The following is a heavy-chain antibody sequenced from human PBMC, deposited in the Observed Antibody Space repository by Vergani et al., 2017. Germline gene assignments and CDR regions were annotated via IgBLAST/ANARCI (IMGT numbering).Heavy chain of an antibody. J-gene: IGHJ4*02. CDR3: ARIRNLYYFDY. CDR1: GGSISSYYW. CDR2: IFSNDEK. D-gene: IGHD4-11*01. Sequence: QESGPGLVKPSETLSLTCTVSGGSISSYYWSWIRQPPGKALEWLAHIFSNDEKSYSTSLKSRLTISKDTSKSQVVLTMTNMDPVDTATYYCARIRNLYYFDYWGQGTLVTVSS. V-gene: IGHV2-26*01.